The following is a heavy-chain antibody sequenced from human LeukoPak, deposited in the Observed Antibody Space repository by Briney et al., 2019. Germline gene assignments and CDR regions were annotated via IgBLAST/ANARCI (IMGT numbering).Heavy chain of an antibody. CDR2: INHSGST. D-gene: IGHD6-19*01. CDR1: GGSSSGYY. V-gene: IGHV4-34*01. CDR3: ARGYPWWLVPRSYFDY. Sequence: KTSETLSLTCAVYGGSSSGYYWSWIRQPPGKGLEWIGEINHSGSTNYNPSLKSRVTISVDTSKNQFSLKLSSVTAADTAVYYCARGYPWWLVPRSYFDYWGQGTLVTVSS. J-gene: IGHJ4*02.